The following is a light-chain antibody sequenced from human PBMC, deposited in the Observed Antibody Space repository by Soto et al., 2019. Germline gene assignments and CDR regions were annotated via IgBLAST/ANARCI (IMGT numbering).Light chain of an antibody. J-gene: IGLJ2*01. CDR3: SSFAGSPVV. CDR2: EVS. Sequence: QSALTQPPSASGSLGQSVTIPCTGTSSDVGDYNYVSWYQQHPGKVPKLMIYEVSKRPSGVPDRFSGSKSGNTASLTVSGLQAEDEADYYCSSFAGSPVVFGGGTKLPS. V-gene: IGLV2-8*01. CDR1: SSDVGDYNY.